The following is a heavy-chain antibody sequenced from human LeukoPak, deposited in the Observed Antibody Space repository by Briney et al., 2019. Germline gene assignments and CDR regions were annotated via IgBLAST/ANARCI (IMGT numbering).Heavy chain of an antibody. V-gene: IGHV3-53*01. CDR2: IYSGGST. D-gene: IGHD3-10*01. Sequence: GGSLRLSCAASGFTVSSNYMSWVRQAPGKGLEWVSVIYSGGSTYYADSVKGRFTISRDNSKNTLYLQMNSLRAKDTAVYYCARDSFTMVRGGTYYYYGMDVWGQGTTVTVSS. CDR3: ARDSFTMVRGGTYYYYGMDV. J-gene: IGHJ6*02. CDR1: GFTVSSNY.